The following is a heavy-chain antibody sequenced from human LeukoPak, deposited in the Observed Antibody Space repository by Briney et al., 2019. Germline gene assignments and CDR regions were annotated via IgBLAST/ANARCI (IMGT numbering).Heavy chain of an antibody. CDR2: ISYDGSNK. J-gene: IGHJ6*03. CDR3: ARARIAVAGPEDYYYYYYMDV. V-gene: IGHV3-30*04. D-gene: IGHD6-19*01. Sequence: PGGSLRLSCAASGFTFSSYAMHWVRQAPGKGLEWVAVISYDGSNKYYADSVKGRFTISRDNSKNTLYLQMNSLRAEDTAVHYCARARIAVAGPEDYYYYYYMDVWGKGTTVTVSS. CDR1: GFTFSSYA.